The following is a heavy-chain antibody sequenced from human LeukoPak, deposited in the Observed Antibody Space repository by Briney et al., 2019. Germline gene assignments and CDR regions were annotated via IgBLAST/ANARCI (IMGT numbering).Heavy chain of an antibody. V-gene: IGHV3-20*04. CDR1: GFTFDDYG. CDR2: INWNGGST. J-gene: IGHJ3*02. D-gene: IGHD1-26*01. Sequence: GGSLRLSCAASGFTFDDYGMSWVRQAPGKGLEWVSGINWNGGSTGYADSVKGRFTISRDNAKNSLYLQMNSLRAEDTALYYCAGEGVGAIIRLDAFDIWGQGTMVTVSS. CDR3: AGEGVGAIIRLDAFDI.